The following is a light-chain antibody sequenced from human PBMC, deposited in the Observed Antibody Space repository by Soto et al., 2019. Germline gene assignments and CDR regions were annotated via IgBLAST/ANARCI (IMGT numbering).Light chain of an antibody. Sequence: DIQMTQSPSTLSASVGDRVTITCRASQSISSWLAWYQQKPGKAPKLLIYDASRLESGVPSRFSGSGSGTEFTLTISRLQTDDFATYYCQQYNSYSPSTFGQGTQLEIK. V-gene: IGKV1-5*01. J-gene: IGKJ2*02. CDR3: QQYNSYSPST. CDR1: QSISSW. CDR2: DAS.